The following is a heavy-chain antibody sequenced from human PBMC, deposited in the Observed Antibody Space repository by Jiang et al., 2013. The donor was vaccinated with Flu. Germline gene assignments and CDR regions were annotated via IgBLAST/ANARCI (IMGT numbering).Heavy chain of an antibody. CDR1: GGSFSGYY. D-gene: IGHD3-10*01. CDR2: INHSGST. V-gene: IGHV4-34*01. J-gene: IGHJ5*02. CDR3: ARMAGSRRRAYGSGRLWGWFDP. Sequence: LLKPSETLSLTCAVYGGSFSGYYWSWIRQPPGKGLEWIGEINHSGSTNYNPSLKSRVTISVDTSKNQFSLKLSSVTAADTAVYYCARMAGSRRRAYGSGRLWGWFDPWGPGNPGHRSPQ.